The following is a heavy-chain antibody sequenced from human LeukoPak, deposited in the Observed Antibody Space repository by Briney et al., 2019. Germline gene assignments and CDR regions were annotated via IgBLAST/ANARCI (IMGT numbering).Heavy chain of an antibody. D-gene: IGHD5-18*01. CDR2: IIPILGIA. Sequence: SVKVSCKASGGTFSSYAISWVRQAPGQGLEWMGRIIPILGIANYAQKFQGRVTITADKSTSTAYMELSSLRSEDTAVYYCARGEIQLWPRDDAFDIWGQGTMVTVSS. V-gene: IGHV1-69*04. J-gene: IGHJ3*02. CDR3: ARGEIQLWPRDDAFDI. CDR1: GGTFSSYA.